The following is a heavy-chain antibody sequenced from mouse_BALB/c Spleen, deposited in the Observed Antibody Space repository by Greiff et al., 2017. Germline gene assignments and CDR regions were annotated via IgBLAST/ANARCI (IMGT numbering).Heavy chain of an antibody. V-gene: IGHV10-1*02. CDR3: VRYDSMDYYAMDY. Sequence: EVKLMESGGGLVQPKGSLKLSCAASGFTFNTFAMNWVRQAPGKGLEWVARIRSKSNNYATYYADSVKDRFTISRDDSQSMLYLQMNNLKTEDTAMYYCVRYDSMDYYAMDYWGQGTSVTVSS. D-gene: IGHD2-4*01. CDR2: IRSKSNNYAT. CDR1: GFTFNTFA. J-gene: IGHJ4*01.